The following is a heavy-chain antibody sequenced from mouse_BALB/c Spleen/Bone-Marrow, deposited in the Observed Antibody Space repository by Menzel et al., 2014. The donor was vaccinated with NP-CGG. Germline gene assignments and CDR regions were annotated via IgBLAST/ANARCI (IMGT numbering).Heavy chain of an antibody. CDR3: ARDLLLPFAY. V-gene: IGHV1-54*01. CDR2: INPGSNNT. J-gene: IGHJ3*01. Sequence: QVQLQQPGAELVRPGTSVKVSCKASGYAFTNYLIEWVKQRPGQGLEWIGMINPGSNNTNYNEKFKGKATLTADKSSRTAYMQLSSLTSDDSAVYFCARDLLLPFAYWGQGTQVTVST. D-gene: IGHD1-1*01. CDR1: GYAFTNYL.